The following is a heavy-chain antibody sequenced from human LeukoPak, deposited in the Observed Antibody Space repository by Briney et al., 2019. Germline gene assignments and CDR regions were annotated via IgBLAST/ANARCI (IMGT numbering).Heavy chain of an antibody. V-gene: IGHV3-23*01. CDR2: ISGSGGST. CDR1: GFTFSSYA. D-gene: IGHD2-15*01. CDR3: AKGHSCSGGSCYSWLFDY. Sequence: GGSLRLSCAASGFTFSSYAMSWVRQAPGKGLEWVSAISGSGGSTYYADSVKGRFTISRDNSKNTLYLQMNSLRAEDTAVHYCAKGHSCSGGSCYSWLFDYWGQGTLVTVSS. J-gene: IGHJ4*02.